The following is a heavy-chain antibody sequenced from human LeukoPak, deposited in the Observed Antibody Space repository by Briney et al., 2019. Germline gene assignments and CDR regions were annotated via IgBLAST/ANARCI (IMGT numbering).Heavy chain of an antibody. CDR2: MNPNSGNT. CDR1: GYTFTSYD. D-gene: IGHD6-13*01. J-gene: IGHJ4*02. V-gene: IGHV1-8*03. CDR3: ARGMGIAAAGTIDY. Sequence: ASVKVSCKASGYTFTSYDINWVRQATGQGLEWMGWMNPNSGNTGYAQKFQGRVTITRNTSISTAYMELSSLRSEDTAVYYCARGMGIAAAGTIDYWGQGTLVTVSS.